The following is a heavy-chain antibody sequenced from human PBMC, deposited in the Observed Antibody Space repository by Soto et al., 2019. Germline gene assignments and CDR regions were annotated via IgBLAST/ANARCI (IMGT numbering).Heavy chain of an antibody. Sequence: QVQLQESGPGLVKPSETLSLTCTVSGGSISSYYWSWMRQPPGKGLEWIGNIYYSGSTNYNPSLKSRGSISVEMSKNQLSLKLRSVTAAXTAIYYCARAGCSSGSCYTGXFDPWGQGTXVXXSS. J-gene: IGHJ5*02. D-gene: IGHD2-2*02. V-gene: IGHV4-59*01. CDR2: IYYSGST. CDR3: ARAGCSSGSCYTGXFDP. CDR1: GGSISSYY.